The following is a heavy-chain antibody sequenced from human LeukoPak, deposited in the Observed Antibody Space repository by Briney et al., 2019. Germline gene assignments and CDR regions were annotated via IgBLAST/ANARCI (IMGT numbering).Heavy chain of an antibody. CDR2: ISYDGSNK. D-gene: IGHD5-12*01. J-gene: IGHJ4*02. CDR3: ATDLGLLHDIGYFDY. V-gene: IGHV3-30*04. CDR1: GFTFSNCA. Sequence: GGSLRLSCAASGFTFSNCAMHWVRQAPGKGLEWVAVISYDGSNKYYADSVKGRFTISRDNAKNSLYLQMNSLRAEDTVVYYCATDLGLLHDIGYFDYWGQGTLVTVSS.